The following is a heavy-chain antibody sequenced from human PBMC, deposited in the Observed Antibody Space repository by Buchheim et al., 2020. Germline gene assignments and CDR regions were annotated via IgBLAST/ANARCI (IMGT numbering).Heavy chain of an antibody. D-gene: IGHD1-26*01. V-gene: IGHV3-30-3*01. CDR2: ISYDGSNK. Sequence: QVQLVESGGGVVQPGRSLRLSCAASGFTFSSYAMHWVRQAPGKGLEWVAVISYDGSNKYYADSVKGRFTISRDNSKNTLYLQMNSLRAEDTAVYYCAKTSGSYSPYWGQGTL. CDR3: AKTSGSYSPY. J-gene: IGHJ4*02. CDR1: GFTFSSYA.